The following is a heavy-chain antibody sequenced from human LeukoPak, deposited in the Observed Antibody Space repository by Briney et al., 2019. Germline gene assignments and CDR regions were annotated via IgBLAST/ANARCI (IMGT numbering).Heavy chain of an antibody. CDR3: AREAKYYGSGSANNYYAMDV. CDR1: GGSISSHY. CDR2: IYYSGST. D-gene: IGHD3-10*01. Sequence: PSETLSLTCTVSGGSISSHYWSWIRQPPGKGLEWIGYIYYSGSTNYNPSLKSRVTISVDTSKNQFSLKLSSVTAADTAVYYCAREAKYYGSGSANNYYAMDVWGQGTTVTVSS. J-gene: IGHJ6*02. V-gene: IGHV4-59*11.